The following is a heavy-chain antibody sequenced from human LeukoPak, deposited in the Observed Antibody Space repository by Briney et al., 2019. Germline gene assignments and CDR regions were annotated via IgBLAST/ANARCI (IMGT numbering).Heavy chain of an antibody. CDR1: GYTFTSYY. Sequence: ASVKVSCKASGYTFTSYYMHWVRQAPGQGLEWMGIINPSGGSTSYAQKFQGRVTMTRDMSTSTVYMELSSLRSEDTAVYYCARGGSIGDGYNSGYYYYYMDVWGKGTTVTVSS. V-gene: IGHV1-46*01. CDR2: INPSGGST. CDR3: ARGGSIGDGYNSGYYYYYMDV. J-gene: IGHJ6*03. D-gene: IGHD5-24*01.